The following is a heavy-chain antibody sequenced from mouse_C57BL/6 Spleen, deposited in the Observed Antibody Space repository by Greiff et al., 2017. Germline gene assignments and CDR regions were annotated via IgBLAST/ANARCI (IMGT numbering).Heavy chain of an antibody. CDR1: GYSFTSYY. D-gene: IGHD3-2*02. Sequence: VQLQESGPELVKPGASVKISCKASGYSFTSYYIHWVKQRPGQGLEWIGWIYPGSGNTKYNEKFKGKATLTADTSSSTAYMQLSSLTSEDSAVYYCARGSAQATLYYAMDYWGQGTSVTVSS. CDR2: IYPGSGNT. CDR3: ARGSAQATLYYAMDY. J-gene: IGHJ4*01. V-gene: IGHV1-66*01.